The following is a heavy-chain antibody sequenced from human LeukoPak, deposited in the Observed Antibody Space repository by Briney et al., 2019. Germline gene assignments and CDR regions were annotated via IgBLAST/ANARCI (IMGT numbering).Heavy chain of an antibody. D-gene: IGHD4-23*01. CDR1: GFTVSSNY. CDR2: IYRVGST. V-gene: IGHV3-66*01. CDR3: ARDGGNNSWYGMDV. Sequence: PGGSLRLSCAASGFTVSSNYMSWVRQAPGKGLEWVSIIYRVGSTFYADSVEGRFTIPRDNSKNTLYLQMNSLRVEDTAIYYCARDGGNNSWYGMDVWGQGTTVTVSS. J-gene: IGHJ6*02.